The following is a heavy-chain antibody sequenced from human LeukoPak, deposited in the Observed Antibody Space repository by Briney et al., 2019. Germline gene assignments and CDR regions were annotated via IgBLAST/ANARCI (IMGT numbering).Heavy chain of an antibody. V-gene: IGHV4-61*01. CDR1: GGSVSSGSYS. J-gene: IGHJ3*02. CDR2: IYYSGTT. Sequence: PSQTLSLTCTVSGGSVSSGSYSWSWIRQPPGKGLEWIGYIYYSGTTYYNPSLKSRVTISVDTSKNQFSLKLSSVTAADTAVYYCARHRDHYDGDDAFDIWGQGTMVTGSS. CDR3: ARHRDHYDGDDAFDI. D-gene: IGHD4-23*01.